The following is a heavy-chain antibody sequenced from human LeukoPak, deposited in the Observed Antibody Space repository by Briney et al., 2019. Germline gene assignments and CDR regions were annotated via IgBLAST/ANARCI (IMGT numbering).Heavy chain of an antibody. CDR2: ISGSGGST. CDR1: GFTFSSYA. V-gene: IGHV3-23*01. J-gene: IGHJ6*02. CDR3: AKDLLTYYYDSSGYPYYYGMDV. Sequence: GSLRLSCAASGFTFSSYAMSWVRQAPGKWLEWVSAISGSGGSTYYADSVKGRFTISRDNSKNTLYLQMNSLRAEDTAVYYCAKDLLTYYYDSSGYPYYYGMDVWGQGTTVTVSS. D-gene: IGHD3-22*01.